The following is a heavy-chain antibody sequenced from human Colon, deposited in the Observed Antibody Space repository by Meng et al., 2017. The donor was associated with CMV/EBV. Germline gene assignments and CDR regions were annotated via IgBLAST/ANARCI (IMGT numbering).Heavy chain of an antibody. D-gene: IGHD6-19*01. J-gene: IGHJ6*02. Sequence: GESLKISCAASGFTFSNYWMHWVRQAPGKGLVWVSRISSDGSGTSYADSVKGRFTVSRDNAKNTLYLQVNSLRAEDTAVYFCATSMAGTRYGMDVWGQGTTVTVSS. CDR2: ISSDGSGT. V-gene: IGHV3-74*01. CDR1: GFTFSNYW. CDR3: ATSMAGTRYGMDV.